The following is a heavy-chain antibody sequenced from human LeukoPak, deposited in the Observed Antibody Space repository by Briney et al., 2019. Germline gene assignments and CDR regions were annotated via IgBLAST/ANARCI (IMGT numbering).Heavy chain of an antibody. Sequence: SETLSLTCAVYGGSFSGYYWSWIRQPPGKGLEWIGEINHSGSTNYNPSLKSRVTISVDTSKNQFSLKLSSVTAADTAVYYCARGRGYCSSTSCYRRSGGFDPWGKGTLVTVSS. CDR1: GGSFSGYY. V-gene: IGHV4-34*01. CDR2: INHSGST. D-gene: IGHD2-2*01. J-gene: IGHJ5*02. CDR3: ARGRGYCSSTSCYRRSGGFDP.